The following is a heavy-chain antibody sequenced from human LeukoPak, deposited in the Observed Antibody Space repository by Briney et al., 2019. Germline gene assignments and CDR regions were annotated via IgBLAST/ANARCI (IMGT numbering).Heavy chain of an antibody. J-gene: IGHJ4*02. CDR3: TRFPTTVTSGN. Sequence: GGSLRLSCAASGFTFSGSAMHWVRQASGKGLEWVGRTRSKANSYATAYAASVKGRFTISRDDSKNTAYLQMNSLKTEDTAVYYCTRFPTTVTSGNWGQGTLVTVSS. CDR2: TRSKANSYAT. CDR1: GFTFSGSA. D-gene: IGHD4-17*01. V-gene: IGHV3-73*01.